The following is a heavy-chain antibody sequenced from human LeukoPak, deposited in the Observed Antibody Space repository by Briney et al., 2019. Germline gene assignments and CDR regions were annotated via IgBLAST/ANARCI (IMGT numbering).Heavy chain of an antibody. CDR3: ARDPRSGSLGFDY. Sequence: ASVKVSCKASGYTFTGYYMHWVRQAPGQGLEWMGWIDPNSGGTNYAQKFQGRVTMTRDTSISTAYMELSRLRSDDTAVYYCARDPRSGSLGFDYWGQGTLVTVSS. V-gene: IGHV1-2*02. CDR2: IDPNSGGT. CDR1: GYTFTGYY. J-gene: IGHJ4*02. D-gene: IGHD1-26*01.